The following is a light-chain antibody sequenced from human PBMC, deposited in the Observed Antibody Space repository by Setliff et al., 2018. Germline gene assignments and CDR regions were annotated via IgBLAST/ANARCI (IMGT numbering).Light chain of an antibody. CDR1: SSDVGGYNY. V-gene: IGLV2-14*01. CDR3: TSYTSSRTYV. Sequence: VLTQPASVSGSPGQSITISCTGTSSDVGGYNYVPWYQQHPGKAPKLMIYEVSDRPSGVSNRFSGSKSGNTASLTISGLQAEDGADYYCTSYTSSRTYVFGTGTKVTDL. CDR2: EVS. J-gene: IGLJ1*01.